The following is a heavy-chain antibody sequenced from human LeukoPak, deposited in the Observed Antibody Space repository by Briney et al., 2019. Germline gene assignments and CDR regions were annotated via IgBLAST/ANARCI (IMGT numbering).Heavy chain of an antibody. J-gene: IGHJ6*02. D-gene: IGHD3-3*01. CDR1: GVSFSGYY. V-gene: IGHV4-34*01. CDR3: ARVRITILGVVISYYYGMDV. CDR2: INHSGST. Sequence: SETLSLTCAVYGVSFSGYYWSWIRQPPGKGLEWIGEINHSGSTNYNPSLKSRVTISVDTSKNQFSVKLSSVTAADTAVYYCARVRITILGVVISYYYGMDVWGQGTTVTVSS.